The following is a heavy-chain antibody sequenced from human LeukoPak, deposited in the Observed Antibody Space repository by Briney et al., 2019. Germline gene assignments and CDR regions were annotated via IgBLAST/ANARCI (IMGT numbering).Heavy chain of an antibody. CDR2: ISDSGGTT. V-gene: IGHV3-23*01. CDR1: GLTFSSYA. D-gene: IGHD6-19*01. J-gene: IGHJ4*02. Sequence: GGSLRLSCAASGLTFSSYAMSWVRKAPGKGLEWVSTISDSGGTTYYADSVKGRFTISRDDSENTLFLQMNSLRADDTAVYYCAQETGWYLKGFLDYWGQGTLLTVSS. CDR3: AQETGWYLKGFLDY.